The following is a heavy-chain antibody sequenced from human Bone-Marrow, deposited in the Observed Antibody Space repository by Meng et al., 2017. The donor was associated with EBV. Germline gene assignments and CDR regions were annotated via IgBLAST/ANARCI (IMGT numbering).Heavy chain of an antibody. D-gene: IGHD3-10*01. CDR1: EGHHNGNA. V-gene: IGHV1-69*01. J-gene: IGHJ4*02. Sequence: AGGKNRWSLVKCASQPCEGHHNGNAICWVPQAPGQGLEWMGGLIPYLDAPNYAKKFQGRVTITADESTSTHYMELSSLRSEDTAVYYCASEAGRGYTPDYWGQGTLVTVPQ. CDR3: ASEAGRGYTPDY. CDR2: LIPYLDAP.